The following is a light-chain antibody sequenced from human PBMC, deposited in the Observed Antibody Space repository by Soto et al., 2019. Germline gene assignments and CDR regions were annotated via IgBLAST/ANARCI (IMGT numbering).Light chain of an antibody. Sequence: ESVLTQSPGTLSLSPGERGTLSCRASQSVSDNLAWYQQKPGQAPRLLIYGASTRATGIPARFSGSGSGTEFTLTISSLQPEDFATYYCLQDYNYPRTFGQGTKVDIK. CDR1: QSVSDN. CDR2: GAS. V-gene: IGKV3D-15*01. CDR3: LQDYNYPRT. J-gene: IGKJ1*01.